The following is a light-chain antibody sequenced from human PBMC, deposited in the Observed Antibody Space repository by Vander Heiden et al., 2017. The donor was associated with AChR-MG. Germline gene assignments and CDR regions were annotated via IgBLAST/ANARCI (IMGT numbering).Light chain of an antibody. CDR2: AAS. CDR3: QKYNSAPLYT. J-gene: IGKJ3*01. V-gene: IGKV1-27*01. CDR1: QGISNY. Sequence: DIQMTQSPSYLSTSVGIRVTITCRASQGISNYLAWYQQKPGKVHKLLIYAASTFQSGVPSRFSGSGSGTEFTLTISSLQPQDVATYSCQKYNSAPLYTFGPGTKVDIK.